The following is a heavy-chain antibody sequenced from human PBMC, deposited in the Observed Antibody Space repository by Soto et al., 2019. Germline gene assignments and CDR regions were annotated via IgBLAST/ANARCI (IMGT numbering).Heavy chain of an antibody. J-gene: IGHJ4*02. CDR3: ARVGGIDGGYIDL. Sequence: EVQLVESGGGLVQPGGSLRLSCAASGFTFIRFWMTWVRQSPGKGLEWVANIKKDGSEKYYVDSVKGRFTISRDNAKNYVYLEISSLSAEDTAVYYCARVGGIDGGYIDLWCRGTLVTVS. CDR2: IKKDGSEK. D-gene: IGHD3-16*01. CDR1: GFTFIRFW. V-gene: IGHV3-7*01.